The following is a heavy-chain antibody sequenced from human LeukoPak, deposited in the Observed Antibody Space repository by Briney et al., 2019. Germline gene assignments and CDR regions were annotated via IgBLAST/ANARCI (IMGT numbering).Heavy chain of an antibody. J-gene: IGHJ4*02. Sequence: SVKVSCKASGGTFNSYAISWVRQAPGQGLEWMGGIIPIFGTANYAQKFQGRVTITADESTSTAYMELSSLRSEDTAVYYCARAITVGALFDYWGQGTLVTVSS. V-gene: IGHV1-69*13. D-gene: IGHD1-26*01. CDR1: GGTFNSYA. CDR2: IIPIFGTA. CDR3: ARAITVGALFDY.